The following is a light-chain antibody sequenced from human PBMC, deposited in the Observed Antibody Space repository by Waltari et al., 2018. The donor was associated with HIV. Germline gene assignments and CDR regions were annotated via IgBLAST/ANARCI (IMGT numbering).Light chain of an antibody. Sequence: QSALTQPASVSGSPGQSITLSCTGTSRAVGGYNLVSWYQQHPGKAPKLMIYEVSKRPSGVSNRFSGSKSGNTASLTISGLQAEDEADYYCCAYAGSTTYVIFGGGTKLTVL. V-gene: IGLV2-23*02. CDR2: EVS. CDR1: SRAVGGYNL. J-gene: IGLJ2*01. CDR3: CAYAGSTTYVI.